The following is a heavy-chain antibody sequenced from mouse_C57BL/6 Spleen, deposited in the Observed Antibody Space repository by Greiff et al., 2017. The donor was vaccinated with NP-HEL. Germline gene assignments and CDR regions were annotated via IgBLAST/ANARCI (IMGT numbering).Heavy chain of an antibody. CDR3: APGDSWFAY. CDR1: GYSFTGYF. Sequence: EVQLQESGPELVKPGDSVKISCKASGYSFTGYFMNWVMQSHGKSLEWIGRINPYNGDTFYNQKFKGKATLTVDKSSSTAHMELRSLTSEDSAVYYCAPGDSWFAYWGQGTLVTVSA. CDR2: INPYNGDT. V-gene: IGHV1-20*01. J-gene: IGHJ3*01.